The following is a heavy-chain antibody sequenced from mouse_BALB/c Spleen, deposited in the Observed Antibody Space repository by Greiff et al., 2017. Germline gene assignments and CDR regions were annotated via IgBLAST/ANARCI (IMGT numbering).Heavy chain of an antibody. V-gene: IGHV5-17*02. J-gene: IGHJ4*01. Sequence: EVQGVESGGGLVQPGGSRKLSCAASGFTFSSFGMHWVRQAPEKGLEWVAYISSGSSTIYYADTVKGRFTISRNNPKNTLFLQMTSLRSEDTAMYYCAIGGAGKDAMDYWGQGTSVTVSS. CDR2: ISSGSSTI. CDR3: AIGGAGKDAMDY. D-gene: IGHD4-1*01. CDR1: GFTFSSFG.